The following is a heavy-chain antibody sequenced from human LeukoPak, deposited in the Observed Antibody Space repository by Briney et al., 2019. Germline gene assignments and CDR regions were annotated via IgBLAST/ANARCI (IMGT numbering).Heavy chain of an antibody. CDR3: ARDGDGDYVSDY. J-gene: IGHJ4*02. V-gene: IGHV3-21*01. CDR1: GFTFSSYS. D-gene: IGHD4-17*01. Sequence: GGSLRLSCAASGFTFSSYSMNWVRQAPGKGLEWVSSISSSSSYIYYADSVKGRFTISRDNAKNSLYLQMNNLRAEDTAVYYCARDGDGDYVSDYWGQGTLVTVSS. CDR2: ISSSSSYI.